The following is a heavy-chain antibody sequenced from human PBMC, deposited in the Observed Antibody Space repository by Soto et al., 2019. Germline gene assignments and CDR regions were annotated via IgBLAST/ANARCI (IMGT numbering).Heavy chain of an antibody. CDR2: ISYDGSNK. Sequence: QVQLVESGRGVVQPGRSLRLSCAASGFTFSSYGMHWVRQAPGKGLEWVAVISYDGSNKYYADSVKGRFTISRDNSKNTLYLQMNSLRAEDTAVYYCAKAGSVAARPIFPDYWGQGTLVTVSS. CDR3: AKAGSVAARPIFPDY. J-gene: IGHJ4*02. V-gene: IGHV3-30*18. CDR1: GFTFSSYG. D-gene: IGHD6-6*01.